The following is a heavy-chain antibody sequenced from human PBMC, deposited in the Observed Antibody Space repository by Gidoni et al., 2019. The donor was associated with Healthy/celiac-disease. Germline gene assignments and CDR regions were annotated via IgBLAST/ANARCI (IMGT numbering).Heavy chain of an antibody. V-gene: IGHV2-70*15. CDR3: ARTPATYSSGWYYFDY. Sequence: QVTLRESGPALVKPTQTLTLTCTFSGFSLSTSGRCVSWIRQPPGKALEWLARIDWDDDKYYSTSLKTRLTISKDTSKNQVVLTMTNMDPVDTATYYCARTPATYSSGWYYFDYWGQGTLVTVSS. J-gene: IGHJ4*02. CDR2: IDWDDDK. D-gene: IGHD6-19*01. CDR1: GFSLSTSGRC.